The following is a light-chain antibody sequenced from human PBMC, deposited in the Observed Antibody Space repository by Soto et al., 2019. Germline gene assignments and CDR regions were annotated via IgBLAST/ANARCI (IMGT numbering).Light chain of an antibody. V-gene: IGLV4-60*02. J-gene: IGLJ3*02. CDR3: ETWDSNSWV. CDR1: SGHSSYI. Sequence: QPVLTQSSSASASLGSSDKLTCTLSSGHSSYIIAWHQQQPGKAPRYLMKLEGSGSYNKGSGVPDRFSGSSSGADRYLTTSNLQFEDEADYYCETWDSNSWVFGGGTKLTVL. CDR2: LEGSGSY.